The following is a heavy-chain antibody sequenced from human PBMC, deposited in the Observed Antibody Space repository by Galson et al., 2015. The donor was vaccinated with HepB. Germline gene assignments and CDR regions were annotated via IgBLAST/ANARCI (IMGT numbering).Heavy chain of an antibody. D-gene: IGHD6-6*01. CDR1: GDSVSSSSYY. CDR3: ARIFSSSSGDYFDY. V-gene: IGHV4-39*01. J-gene: IGHJ4*02. CDR2: IYYIGTS. Sequence: LSLTCTVSGDSVSSSSYYWGWIRQPPGKGLEWIGSIYYIGTSYYNPSLMSRVAISVDTSENQFSLKLSSVTVADTAMFYCARIFSSSSGDYFDYWGQGTLVTVPS.